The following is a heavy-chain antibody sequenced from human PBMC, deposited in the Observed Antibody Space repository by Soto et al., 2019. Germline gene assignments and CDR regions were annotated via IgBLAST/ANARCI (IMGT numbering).Heavy chain of an antibody. Sequence: KLGGSLRLSCAASGFTFSSYSMNWVRQAPGKGLEWVSSISSSSSYIYYADSVKGRFTISRDNAKNSLYLQMNSLRAEDTAVYYCARDSAGTQPPDDAFDIWGQGTMVTVSS. V-gene: IGHV3-21*01. CDR1: GFTFSSYS. CDR3: ARDSAGTQPPDDAFDI. D-gene: IGHD1-1*01. J-gene: IGHJ3*02. CDR2: ISSSSSYI.